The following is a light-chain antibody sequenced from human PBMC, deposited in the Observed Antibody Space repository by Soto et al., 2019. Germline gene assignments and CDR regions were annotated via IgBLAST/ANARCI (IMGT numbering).Light chain of an antibody. CDR1: QSISSL. V-gene: IGKV1-5*03. CDR2: KAS. Sequence: DIQMTQSPSTLSASVGDGVTITCRASQSISSLLAWYQHKPGKAPKFLIYKASSLQSGVPSRFSGSGSGTDFTLTISCLQSEDFATYYCQQYYSYPSITFGQGTRLEIK. CDR3: QQYYSYPSIT. J-gene: IGKJ5*01.